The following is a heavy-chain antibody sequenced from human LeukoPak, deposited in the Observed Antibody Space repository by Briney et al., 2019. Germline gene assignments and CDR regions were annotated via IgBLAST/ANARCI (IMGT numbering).Heavy chain of an antibody. CDR3: ARDWFDGDYDRFDY. Sequence: GGSLRLSCAVSGFTFSSYWMSWFRQAPGKGLEWVANINQDGSQKFSVDSVKGRLTISRDNAKNSLSLQMNSLRVEDTAVYYCARDWFDGDYDRFDYWGQGTLVTVSS. D-gene: IGHD4-17*01. V-gene: IGHV3-7*03. J-gene: IGHJ4*02. CDR2: INQDGSQK. CDR1: GFTFSSYW.